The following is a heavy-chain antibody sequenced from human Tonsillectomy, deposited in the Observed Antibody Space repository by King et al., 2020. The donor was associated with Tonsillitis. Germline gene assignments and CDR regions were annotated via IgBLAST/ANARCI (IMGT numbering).Heavy chain of an antibody. CDR2: IIPIFCTA. CDR1: GGTFSSYA. Sequence: QLVQSGAEVKKSGSSVKVSCKASGGTFSSYAINWVRQAPGQGLEWMGGIIPIFCTANYVQKFQGRVTITADESTSTVYMEMSSLRYEDTAVYYCARGPGYCSGGSCYLIDFWGQGTLVTVSS. J-gene: IGHJ4*02. CDR3: ARGPGYCSGGSCYLIDF. V-gene: IGHV1-69*01. D-gene: IGHD2-15*01.